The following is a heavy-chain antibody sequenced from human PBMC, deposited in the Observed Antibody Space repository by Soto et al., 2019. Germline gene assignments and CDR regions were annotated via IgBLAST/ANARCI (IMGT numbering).Heavy chain of an antibody. CDR1: GGTFSSYA. V-gene: IGHV1-69*12. J-gene: IGHJ6*02. CDR2: IIPIFGTA. CDR3: ASLGVNPRYYYYYGMDV. Sequence: QVQLVQSGAEVKKPGSSVKVSCKASGGTFSSYAISWVRQAPGQGLEWMGGIIPIFGTANYAQKFQGRVPITADEATSTAYMELSSLRSEDTAVYYCASLGVNPRYYYYYGMDVWGQGTTVTVSS.